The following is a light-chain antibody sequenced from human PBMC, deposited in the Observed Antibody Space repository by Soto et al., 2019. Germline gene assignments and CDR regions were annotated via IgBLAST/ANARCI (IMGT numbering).Light chain of an antibody. CDR3: SSYAGSQNGIVV. Sequence: QSALTQPPSASGSPGQSVTISCTGTSSDVGGYNYVSWYQQHPGKAPQLMIYEVSKRPSGVPDRFSGSKSGNTASLTVSGLQAEDEADYYCSSYAGSQNGIVVFGGGTKLTVL. V-gene: IGLV2-8*01. CDR1: SSDVGGYNY. J-gene: IGLJ2*01. CDR2: EVS.